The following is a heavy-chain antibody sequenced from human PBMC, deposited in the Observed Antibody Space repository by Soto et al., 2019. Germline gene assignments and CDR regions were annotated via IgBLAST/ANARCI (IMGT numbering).Heavy chain of an antibody. CDR1: GFTFDDYA. V-gene: IGHV3-9*01. CDR3: AKDMERILHSNYGYYFDY. CDR2: ISWNSGSI. J-gene: IGHJ4*02. D-gene: IGHD4-4*01. Sequence: GGSLRLSCAASGFTFDDYAMHWVRQAPGKGLEWVSGISWNSGSIGYADSVKGRFTISRDNAKNSLYLQMNSLRAEDTALYYCAKDMERILHSNYGYYFDYWGQGTLVTVSS.